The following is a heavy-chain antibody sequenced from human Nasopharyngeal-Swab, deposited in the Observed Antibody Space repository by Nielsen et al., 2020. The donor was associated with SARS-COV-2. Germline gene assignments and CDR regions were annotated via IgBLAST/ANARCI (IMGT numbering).Heavy chain of an antibody. CDR2: IIPIFGTA. CDR1: GGTFSNYA. CDR3: ARGGSSGWLYYYYGMDV. D-gene: IGHD6-19*01. V-gene: IGHV1-69*13. Sequence: SVKVSCKASGGTFSNYAISWVRQAPGQGLEWMGGIIPIFGTANYAQKFQGRVTITADESTSTAYMELSSLRSEDTAVYYCARGGSSGWLYYYYGMDVWGQGTTVTVSS. J-gene: IGHJ6*02.